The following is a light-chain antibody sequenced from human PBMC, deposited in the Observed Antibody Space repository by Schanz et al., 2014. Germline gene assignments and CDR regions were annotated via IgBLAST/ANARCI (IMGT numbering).Light chain of an antibody. CDR2: GAS. CDR3: HQYGTSPDT. CDR1: QSVGSN. J-gene: IGKJ2*01. V-gene: IGKV3-20*01. Sequence: EIVLTQSPATLSLSPGDRATLSCRARQSVGSNLAWYQQKPGQAPRLLIYGASSRATDIPARFSGSGSGTDFTLTISRLEPEDFAVYYCHQYGTSPDTFGQGTKLESK.